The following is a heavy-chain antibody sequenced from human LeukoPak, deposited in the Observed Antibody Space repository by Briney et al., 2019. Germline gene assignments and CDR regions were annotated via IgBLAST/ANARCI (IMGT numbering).Heavy chain of an antibody. Sequence: PGGSLRLSCAASGFTVSSNYMSWVRQAPGEGLQWVSVIFSGGSTYYAGSVKGRFTISRDNSKNTLHLQMNSLRAEDTAVYYCARDRTLTDGMDVWGQGTTVIVSS. CDR1: GFTVSSNY. CDR2: IFSGGST. V-gene: IGHV3-66*01. D-gene: IGHD3-16*01. J-gene: IGHJ6*02. CDR3: ARDRTLTDGMDV.